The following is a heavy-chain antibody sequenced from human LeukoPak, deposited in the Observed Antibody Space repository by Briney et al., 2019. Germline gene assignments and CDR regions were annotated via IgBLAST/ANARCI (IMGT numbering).Heavy chain of an antibody. CDR1: GFTFSSYS. CDR3: ARARPLYSGYDYDFDY. D-gene: IGHD5-12*01. J-gene: IGHJ4*02. V-gene: IGHV3-48*04. CDR2: ISSSSSTI. Sequence: PGGSLRLSCAASGFTFSSYSMNWVRQAPGKGLEWVSYISSSSSTIYYADSVKGRFTISRDNAKNSLYLQMNSLRAEDTAVYYCARARPLYSGYDYDFDYWGQGTLVTVSS.